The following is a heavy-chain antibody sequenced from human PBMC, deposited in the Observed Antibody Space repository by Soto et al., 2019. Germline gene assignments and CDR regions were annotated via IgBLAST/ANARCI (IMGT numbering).Heavy chain of an antibody. J-gene: IGHJ4*02. D-gene: IGHD6-13*01. CDR2: ISFDGSNK. V-gene: IGHV3-30*12. CDR3: ARAYGYSSILY. Sequence: PGGSLRLSCVASGFIFSSYGMHWVRQAPGKGLEWVAVISFDGSNKYYADSVKGRFTISRGNAKNSLYLQMNSLRAEDTAVYYCARAYGYSSILYWGQGTLVTVSS. CDR1: GFIFSSYG.